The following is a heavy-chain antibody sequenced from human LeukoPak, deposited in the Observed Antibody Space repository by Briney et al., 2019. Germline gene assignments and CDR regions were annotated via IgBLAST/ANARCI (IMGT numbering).Heavy chain of an antibody. J-gene: IGHJ3*02. D-gene: IGHD2-8*01. CDR2: IYYSGST. Sequence: KTSETLSLTCTVSGGSISSYYWSWIRQPPGKGLEWIGYIYYSGSTNYNPSLKSRVTISVDTSKNQFSLKLSSVTAADTAVYYCARASPLGYCTNGVCYRLVDAFDIWGQGTMVTVSS. CDR1: GGSISSYY. V-gene: IGHV4-59*01. CDR3: ARASPLGYCTNGVCYRLVDAFDI.